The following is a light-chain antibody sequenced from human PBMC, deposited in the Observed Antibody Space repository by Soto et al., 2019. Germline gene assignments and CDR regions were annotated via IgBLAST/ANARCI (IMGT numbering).Light chain of an antibody. V-gene: IGKV3-20*01. CDR1: QSVSSNY. Sequence: EIVLTQSPGTLSLSPGDRATLSCRASQSVSSNYLAWYQQNPGQAPRLLIYGASSRATGIPDRFSGSGSGIDFTLTISRLEPADFAVYYCQRYGTSLPLTFGGGTKVDIK. J-gene: IGKJ4*01. CDR3: QRYGTSLPLT. CDR2: GAS.